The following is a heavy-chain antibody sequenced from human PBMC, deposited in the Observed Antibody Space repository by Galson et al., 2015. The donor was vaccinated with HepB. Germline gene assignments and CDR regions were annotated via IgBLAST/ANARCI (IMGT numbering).Heavy chain of an antibody. D-gene: IGHD6-19*01. V-gene: IGHV3-53*01. CDR1: GVTVSSDY. CDR3: ARWGAVAGTAKPTAFDY. Sequence: SLRLSCAASGVTVSSDYMSWVRQAPGKGLEWVSVIYCAGSTYYADSVKGRFTISRDNSKNTLYLQMNSLRAEDTAVYYCARWGAVAGTAKPTAFDYWGQGTLVTVSS. CDR2: IYCAGST. J-gene: IGHJ4*02.